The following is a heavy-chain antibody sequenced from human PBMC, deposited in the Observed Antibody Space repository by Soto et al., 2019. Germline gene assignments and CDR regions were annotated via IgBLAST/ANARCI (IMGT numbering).Heavy chain of an antibody. CDR1: GGSISSGGYY. J-gene: IGHJ4*02. CDR3: AGEITMIVVV. V-gene: IGHV4-31*03. CDR2: IYYSGST. Sequence: PSETLSLTCTVSGGSISSGGYYWSWIRQHPGKGLEWIGYIYYSGSTYYNPSLKSRVTISVDTSKNQFSLKLSSVTAADTAVYYCAGEITMIVVVWGQGTLVTVSS. D-gene: IGHD3-22*01.